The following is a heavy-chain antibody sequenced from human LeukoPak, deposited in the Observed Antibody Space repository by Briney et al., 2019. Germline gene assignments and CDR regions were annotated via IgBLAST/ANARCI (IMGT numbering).Heavy chain of an antibody. CDR2: IKQDGSEK. CDR3: ARDGWFDSSGSYFDY. CDR1: GFTFSTYR. V-gene: IGHV3-7*01. D-gene: IGHD3-22*01. J-gene: IGHJ4*02. Sequence: GGSLRLSCAASGFTFSTYRMSWVRQAPGKGLEWVANIKQDGSEKHYVDSVKGRFTISRDNAKNSLYLQMSSLRAEDTAVYYCARDGWFDSSGSYFDYWGQGTLVTVSS.